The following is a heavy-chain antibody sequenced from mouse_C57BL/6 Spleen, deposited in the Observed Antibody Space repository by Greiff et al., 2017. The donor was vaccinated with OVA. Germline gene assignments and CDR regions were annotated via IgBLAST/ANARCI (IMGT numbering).Heavy chain of an antibody. J-gene: IGHJ4*01. V-gene: IGHV5-17*01. CDR3: ARVYGSAMCY. CDR2: TSSGSRTI. D-gene: IGHD2-1*01. Sequence: DVQLVESGGGLVKPGGSLKLSCAASGFTFSDYGMHWVRQTPEKGLEWVAYTSSGSRTIYYADTVKGRFTISRDNAKNTLFLQMTSLRSEDTAMYYCARVYGSAMCYWGQGTSVTVAS. CDR1: GFTFSDYG.